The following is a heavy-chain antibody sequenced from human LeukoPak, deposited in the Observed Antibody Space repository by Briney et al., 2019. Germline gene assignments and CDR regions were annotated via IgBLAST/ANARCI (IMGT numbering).Heavy chain of an antibody. D-gene: IGHD3-9*01. V-gene: IGHV4-39*07. CDR2: IYYSGST. CDR1: GGSISSNNYY. CDR3: ARVDFDWLFYFDY. Sequence: SETLSLTCSVSGGSISSNNYYWGWIRQPPGKGLGWIGNIYYSGSTYYSPSLKSRVTISVDTSKNQFSLKLSSVTAADTAVYYCARVDFDWLFYFDYWGQGTLVTVSS. J-gene: IGHJ4*02.